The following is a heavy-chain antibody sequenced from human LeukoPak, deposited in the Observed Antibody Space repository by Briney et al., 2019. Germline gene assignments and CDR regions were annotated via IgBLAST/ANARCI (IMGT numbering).Heavy chain of an antibody. Sequence: GGSLRLSCAASGFTFSSYSMNWVRQAPGKGLEWVSSISSSSSYIYYADSVKGRFTISRDNAKNSLYLQVNSLRAEDTAVYYCARAKVAAAGTVDWLDPWGQGTLVTVSS. CDR1: GFTFSSYS. D-gene: IGHD6-13*01. V-gene: IGHV3-21*01. CDR3: ARAKVAAAGTVDWLDP. J-gene: IGHJ5*02. CDR2: ISSSSSYI.